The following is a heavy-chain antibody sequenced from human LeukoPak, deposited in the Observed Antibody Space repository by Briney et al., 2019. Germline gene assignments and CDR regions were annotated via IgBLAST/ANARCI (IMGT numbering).Heavy chain of an antibody. D-gene: IGHD6-13*01. J-gene: IGHJ5*02. CDR1: GFTFSKSD. V-gene: IGHV3-23*01. CDR3: AKKGTSWSPRFDP. CDR2: ISASGATT. Sequence: QAGGSLRPSCAASGFTFSKSDMIWVRQAPGKGLEWVSIISASGATTFYADSVRGRFTISRDNSENTLYLELNSLRDEDTAMYHCAKKGTSWSPRFDPWGQGILVTVSS.